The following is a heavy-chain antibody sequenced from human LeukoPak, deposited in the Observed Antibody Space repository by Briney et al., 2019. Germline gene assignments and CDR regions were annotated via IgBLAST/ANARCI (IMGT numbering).Heavy chain of an antibody. D-gene: IGHD3-3*01. V-gene: IGHV3-21*01. CDR2: ISSSSSYI. CDR1: GFTFSSYS. J-gene: IGHJ4*02. Sequence: GGSLRLSCAASGFTFSSYSMNWVRQAPGKGLEWVSSISSSSSYIYYADSVKGRFTISRDNAKNSLYLQMNSLRAEDTAVYYCAREGTYYDFWSGYYTPPFDWGQGTLVTVSS. CDR3: AREGTYYDFWSGYYTPPFD.